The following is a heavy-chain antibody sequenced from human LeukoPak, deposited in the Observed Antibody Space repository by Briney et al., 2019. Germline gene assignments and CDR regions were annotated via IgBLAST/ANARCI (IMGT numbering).Heavy chain of an antibody. Sequence: ASVKVSCKASGYTFTSYYMHWVRQAPGHGLEWMGIINPSGASTNYAQKFQGRANMTRDTSTNTVYMELGSLRSEDTAVYYCARVAAAGFAYDKFDPWGQGTLVTVSS. CDR1: GYTFTSYY. CDR3: ARVAAAGFAYDKFDP. V-gene: IGHV1-46*01. J-gene: IGHJ5*02. CDR2: INPSGAST. D-gene: IGHD6-13*01.